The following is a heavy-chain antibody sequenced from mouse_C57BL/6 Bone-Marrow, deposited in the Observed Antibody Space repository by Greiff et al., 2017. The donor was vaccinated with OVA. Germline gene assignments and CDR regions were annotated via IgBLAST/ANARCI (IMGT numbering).Heavy chain of an antibody. CDR1: GYTFTSYW. V-gene: IGHV1-59*01. J-gene: IGHJ1*03. D-gene: IGHD1-1*01. CDR3: ARRGRFTTGVARWYFDV. Sequence: QVQLQQPGAELVRPGTSVKLSCKASGYTFTSYWMHWVKQRPGQGLEWIGVIDPSDSYTNYNQKFKGKATLTVDTSSSTAYMQLSSLTSEDSSVYYCARRGRFTTGVARWYFDVWGTGTTVTVSS. CDR2: IDPSDSYT.